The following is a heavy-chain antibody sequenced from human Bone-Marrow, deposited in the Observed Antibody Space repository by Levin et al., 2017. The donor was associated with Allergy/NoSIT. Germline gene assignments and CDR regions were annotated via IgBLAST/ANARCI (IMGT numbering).Heavy chain of an antibody. J-gene: IGHJ4*02. CDR2: ISSSSSYI. CDR1: GFPFSSYS. CDR3: ASETTYYDILTGYYRGYYFDY. V-gene: IGHV3-21*01. D-gene: IGHD3-9*01. Sequence: LSLTCAASGFPFSSYSMNWVRQAPGKGLEWVSSISSSSSYIYYADSVKGRFTISRDNAKNSLYLQMNSLGAEDTAVYYCASETTYYDILTGYYRGYYFDYWGQGTLVTVSS.